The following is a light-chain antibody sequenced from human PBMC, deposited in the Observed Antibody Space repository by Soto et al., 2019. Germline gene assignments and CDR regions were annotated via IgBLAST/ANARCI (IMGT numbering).Light chain of an antibody. J-gene: IGKJ4*01. V-gene: IGKV3-20*01. CDR3: QQYGSSPPEVT. CDR2: GAS. CDR1: QSVSSSY. Sequence: ENVLTQSPGTLSLSPGERATLSCRASQSVSSSYLAWYQQKPGQAPRLLIYGASSRATGIPDRFSGSGSGTDVTLNISRLEPEDFAVYYCQQYGSSPPEVTFGGGPKVEIK.